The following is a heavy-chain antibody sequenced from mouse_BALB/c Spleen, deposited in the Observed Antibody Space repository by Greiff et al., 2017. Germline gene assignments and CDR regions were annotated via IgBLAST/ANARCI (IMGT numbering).Heavy chain of an antibody. D-gene: IGHD1-1*01. V-gene: IGHV1-80*01. J-gene: IGHJ4*01. CDR2: IYPGDGDT. CDR1: GYAFSSYW. Sequence: QVHVKQSGAELVRPGSSVKISCKASGYAFSSYWMNWVKQRPGQGLEWIGQIYPGDGDTNYNGKFKGKATLTADKSSSTAYMQLSSLTSEDSAVYFCAREDYGSTNYAMDYWGQGTSVTVSS. CDR3: AREDYGSTNYAMDY.